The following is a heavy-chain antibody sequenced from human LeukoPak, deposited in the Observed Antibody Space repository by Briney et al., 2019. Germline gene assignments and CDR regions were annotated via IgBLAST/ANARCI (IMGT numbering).Heavy chain of an antibody. CDR3: GRANWGNGFAP. J-gene: IGHJ5*02. CDR2: INHSGST. V-gene: IGHV4-34*01. Sequence: SETLSLTCAVYGGSFSGYYWSWIRQPPGKGLEWIGEINHSGSTNYNPSLKSRVTISVDTSKNQFSLKLSSVTAADTAVYYCGRANWGNGFAPWGKETLVTVSS. CDR1: GGSFSGYY. D-gene: IGHD7-27*01.